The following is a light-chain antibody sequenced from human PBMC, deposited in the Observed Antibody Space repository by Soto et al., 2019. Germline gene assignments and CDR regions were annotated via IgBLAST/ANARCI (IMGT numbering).Light chain of an antibody. V-gene: IGLV2-14*01. CDR2: EVS. J-gene: IGLJ1*01. Sequence: QSALTQPASVSGSPGQSITISCTGTGSDVGNYKYVSWYQQHPGKAPKLIIFEVSNRPSGVSDRFSGSKSGNTASLTISGLQAEDEADYYCSSYTSISSLGVFXTGTKVTVL. CDR3: SSYTSISSLGV. CDR1: GSDVGNYKY.